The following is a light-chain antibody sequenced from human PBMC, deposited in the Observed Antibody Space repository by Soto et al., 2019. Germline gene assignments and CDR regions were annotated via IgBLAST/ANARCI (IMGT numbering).Light chain of an antibody. J-gene: IGKJ5*01. CDR2: EAS. Sequence: IQMTQSPSTLSACVVDLVTITCLAGRDTNYWLAWYQQKPGKAPKLLIYEASTLQSGVPSRFSGSGSGTEFTLTISGLLPEDFAAYHCQQLYTLPFTFGQGTRLEIK. V-gene: IGKV1-5*01. CDR1: RDTNYW. CDR3: QQLYTLPFT.